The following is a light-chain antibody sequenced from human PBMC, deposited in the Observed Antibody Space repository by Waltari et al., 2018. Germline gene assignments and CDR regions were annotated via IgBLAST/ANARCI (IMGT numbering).Light chain of an antibody. CDR3: HQHNSWPPLS. CDR2: GAS. V-gene: IGKV3-15*01. CDR1: QSVSSN. J-gene: IGKJ4*01. Sequence: EIVMTQSPATLSVSPGERATLSCRASQSVSSNLAWYQHKPGQAPRLLIYGASTRATGVPARFSGSGSGTDFTLTISGLQSEDYAVYFCHQHNSWPPLSFGGGTKVEIK.